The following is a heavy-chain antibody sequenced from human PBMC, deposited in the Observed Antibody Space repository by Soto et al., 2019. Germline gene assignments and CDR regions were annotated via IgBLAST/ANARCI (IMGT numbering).Heavy chain of an antibody. CDR3: ARMYSSGWYGDY. Sequence: SETLSLTCTVSGGSISSGGYYWSWIRQHPGKGLEWIGYIYYSGSTYYNPSLKSRVTISVDTSKNQFSLKLSSVTAADTAVHYCARMYSSGWYGDYWGQGTLVT. D-gene: IGHD6-19*01. CDR2: IYYSGST. V-gene: IGHV4-31*03. J-gene: IGHJ4*02. CDR1: GGSISSGGYY.